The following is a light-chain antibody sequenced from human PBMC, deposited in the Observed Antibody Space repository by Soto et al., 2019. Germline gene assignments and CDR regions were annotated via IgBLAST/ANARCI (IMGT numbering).Light chain of an antibody. CDR1: QHVSSN. CDR3: QQYNNWPYT. Sequence: EIVMTQSPATLSVSPGGSATLSCRASQHVSSNFAWYRQKPGQAPTRLIYRASPRGTGIPARFSGSGSGTEFTLTISSLQSEDFAVYYCQQYNNWPYTFGQGTKLEIK. V-gene: IGKV3-15*01. J-gene: IGKJ2*01. CDR2: RAS.